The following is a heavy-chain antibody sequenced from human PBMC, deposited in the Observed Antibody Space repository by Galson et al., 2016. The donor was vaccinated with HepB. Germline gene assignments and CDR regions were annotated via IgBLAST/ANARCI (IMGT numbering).Heavy chain of an antibody. CDR3: AREAMVHGAAHFDY. D-gene: IGHD5-18*01. V-gene: IGHV4-39*01. CDR2: WYYRGRP. J-gene: IGHJ4*02. Sequence: SETLSLTCSVSGDSISSRSYYWGWIRQSPGKGLEWIGSWYYRGRPFNNPALRSVVSISVDTSKNQLSLQLSSVSAAAAAVYHCAREAMVHGAAHFDYWGLGILVTVSS. CDR1: GDSISSRSYY.